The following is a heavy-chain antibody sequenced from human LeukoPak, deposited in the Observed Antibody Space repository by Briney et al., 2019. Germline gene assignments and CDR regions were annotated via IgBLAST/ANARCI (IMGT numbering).Heavy chain of an antibody. Sequence: GGTLRLSCAASGFTFSNAWMSWVRQAPGKGLEWVGRIKSKTDGGTTDYAAPVKGRFTISRDDSKNTLYLQMNSLKTEDTAVYYCTTDFGVPDSPVGYWGQGTLVTVSS. CDR1: GFTFSNAW. CDR2: IKSKTDGGTT. J-gene: IGHJ4*02. CDR3: TTDFGVPDSPVGY. V-gene: IGHV3-15*01. D-gene: IGHD1-14*01.